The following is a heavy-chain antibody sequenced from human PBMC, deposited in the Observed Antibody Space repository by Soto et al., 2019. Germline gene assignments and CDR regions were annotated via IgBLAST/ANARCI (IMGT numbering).Heavy chain of an antibody. CDR2: ISGYT. CDR3: AREYCTRASCYGVDY. CDR1: GDTFPTYG. Sequence: QVQLVQSGAEVKMPGASVKVSCKASGDTFPTYGISWVRQTPGQGLEWMGWISGYTRYAQKFQGRVTMTADTSTSTAYMELRSLRSDDTAVYYCAREYCTRASCYGVDYWGQGGLVAVSA. J-gene: IGHJ4*02. V-gene: IGHV1-18*01. D-gene: IGHD2-2*01.